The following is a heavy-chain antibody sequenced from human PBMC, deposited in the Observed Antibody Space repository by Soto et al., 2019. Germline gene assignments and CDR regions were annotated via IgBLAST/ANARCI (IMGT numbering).Heavy chain of an antibody. CDR1: GSDFSYYW. Sequence: GGPLRLSWVPSGSDFSYYWLHWIRQAQGKGLVWVSRIDPDGTTTNYADSVKGRFTVSRDNAKDTAYLQMDSLTADDTALYYCTRGLRPSSAGTGAYWGPGTLVTVSS. CDR2: IDPDGTTT. D-gene: IGHD1-1*01. CDR3: TRGLRPSSAGTGAY. V-gene: IGHV3-74*01. J-gene: IGHJ1*01.